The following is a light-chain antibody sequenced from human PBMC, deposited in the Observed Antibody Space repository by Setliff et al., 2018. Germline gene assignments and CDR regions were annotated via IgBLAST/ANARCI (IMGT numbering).Light chain of an antibody. CDR1: SSDVGGYNY. J-gene: IGLJ1*01. V-gene: IGLV2-8*01. CDR2: EVS. CDR3: SSYAGSNTPYV. Sequence: QSALTQPPSAPGSPGQSVTISCTGTSSDVGGYNYVSWYQQHPGKAPKLMIYEVSKRPSGVPDRFSGSKSGNTASLTVSGLQAEDEADYYCSSYAGSNTPYVFGTGTKVTVL.